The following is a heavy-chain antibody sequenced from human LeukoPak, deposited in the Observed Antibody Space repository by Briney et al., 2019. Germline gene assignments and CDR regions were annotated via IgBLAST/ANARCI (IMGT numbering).Heavy chain of an antibody. CDR2: IYSGGSK. V-gene: IGHV3-53*01. J-gene: IGHJ4*02. CDR1: GFTVSSNY. Sequence: GGSLRLSCAASGFTVSSNYMSWVRQAPGRGLDWVSMIYSGGSKRYADSVKGRFTISRDSSKNTLYLQMNSLRAEDTAVYYCVTRLAWGQGTLVAVP. CDR3: VTRLA. D-gene: IGHD3-3*02.